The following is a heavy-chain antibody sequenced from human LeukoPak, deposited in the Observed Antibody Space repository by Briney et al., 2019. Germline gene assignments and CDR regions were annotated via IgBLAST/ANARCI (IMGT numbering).Heavy chain of an antibody. J-gene: IGHJ4*02. CDR2: ISAYNGNT. D-gene: IGHD3-22*01. Sequence: ASVKVSCKASGYTFTSYGISWVRQAPGQGLEWMGWISAYNGNTNYAQELQGRVTMTTDTSTSTAYMELRSLRSDDTAVYYCARDPYYYDSSGYRRDDYWGQGTLVTVSS. V-gene: IGHV1-18*01. CDR3: ARDPYYYDSSGYRRDDY. CDR1: GYTFTSYG.